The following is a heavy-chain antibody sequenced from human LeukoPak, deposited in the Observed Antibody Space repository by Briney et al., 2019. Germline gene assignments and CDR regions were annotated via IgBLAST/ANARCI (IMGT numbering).Heavy chain of an antibody. CDR1: GFTFDDFA. D-gene: IGHD6-13*01. CDR2: ISWNNGRI. V-gene: IGHV3-9*01. CDR3: AKDGYPTTNGASQDRFFEK. J-gene: IGHJ4*02. Sequence: GGSLRLSCVASGFTFDDFAMHWVRHAPGKGLEWVSGISWNNGRIDYADSMKGRFTISRDNAKNSLHLQMSSLRPEDTATYCCAKDGYPTTNGASQDRFFEKWGQGTLVTVSS.